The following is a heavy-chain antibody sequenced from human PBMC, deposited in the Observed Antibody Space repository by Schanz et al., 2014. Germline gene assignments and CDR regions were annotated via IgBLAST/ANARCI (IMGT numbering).Heavy chain of an antibody. CDR3: ATNMVQGTISDAFDI. J-gene: IGHJ3*02. V-gene: IGHV4-34*02. Sequence: QVQLQQWGAGLLKPSETLSLTCTVSGDSISSAYWRWIRQPPGKGLEWIGEINHSGNNYYNPSLKSRVTISVDTSKNQFSLKLTSVTAADTAVYYCATNMVQGTISDAFDIWGQGTMVTVSS. D-gene: IGHD3-10*01. CDR2: INHSGNN. CDR1: GDSISSAY.